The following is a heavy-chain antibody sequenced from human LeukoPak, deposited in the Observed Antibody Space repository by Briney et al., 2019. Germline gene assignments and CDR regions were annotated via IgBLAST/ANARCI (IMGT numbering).Heavy chain of an antibody. J-gene: IGHJ4*02. Sequence: GGSLRLSCAASGFTFSSYAMHWVRQAPGKGLEWVSGISWNSGSIGYADSVKGRFTISRDNAKNSLYLQMNSLRAEDMALYYCAKATGRVYSGSYYYFDYWGQGTLVTVSS. D-gene: IGHD1-26*01. CDR1: GFTFSSYA. V-gene: IGHV3-9*03. CDR2: ISWNSGSI. CDR3: AKATGRVYSGSYYYFDY.